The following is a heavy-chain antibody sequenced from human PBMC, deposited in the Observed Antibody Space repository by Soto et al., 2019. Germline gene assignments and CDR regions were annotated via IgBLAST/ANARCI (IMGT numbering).Heavy chain of an antibody. J-gene: IGHJ5*02. D-gene: IGHD2-8*01. CDR1: GFTFSSYA. CDR2: ISGSGGST. V-gene: IGHV3-23*01. Sequence: PGGSLRLSCAASGFTFSSYAMSWVRQAPGKGLEWVSAISGSGGSTYYADSVKGRFTISRDNSKNTLYLQMNSLRAEDTAVYYCAKDPEIDIVLMVYAVNWFDPWGQGTLVTVSS. CDR3: AKDPEIDIVLMVYAVNWFDP.